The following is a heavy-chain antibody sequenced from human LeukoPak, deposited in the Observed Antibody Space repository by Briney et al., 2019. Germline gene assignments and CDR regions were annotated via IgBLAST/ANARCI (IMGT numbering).Heavy chain of an antibody. V-gene: IGHV3-23*01. CDR3: AKDRQLLWFGESPLLDY. CDR2: ISGSGGST. D-gene: IGHD3-10*01. J-gene: IGHJ4*02. CDR1: GFTFSSYA. Sequence: GGSLRLSCAASGFTFSSYAMSWVRQAPGKGLEWVSAISGSGGSTYYADSVKGRFTIPRDNSKNTLYLQMNSLRAEDTAVYYCAKDRQLLWFGESPLLDYWGQGTLVTVSS.